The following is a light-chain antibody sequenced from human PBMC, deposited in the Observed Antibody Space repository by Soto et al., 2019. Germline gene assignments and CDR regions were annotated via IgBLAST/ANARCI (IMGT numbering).Light chain of an antibody. V-gene: IGKV3-20*01. CDR2: GTS. CDR3: QQYGTAPLT. J-gene: IGKJ4*01. Sequence: EIVLTQSPGTLSLSPGQRATLSCRASQTVSSNNLAWYQQKPGQAPRLLIYGTSTRATGIPDRFGGSGSGTDFTLTISRLEPEDFAVYHCQQYGTAPLTFGQGTKVEIK. CDR1: QTVSSNN.